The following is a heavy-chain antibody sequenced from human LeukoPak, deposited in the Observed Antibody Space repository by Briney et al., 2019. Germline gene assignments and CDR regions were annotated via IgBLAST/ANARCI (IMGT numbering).Heavy chain of an antibody. D-gene: IGHD4-23*01. CDR3: AKHPGPYGANPFSS. CDR1: GFTFSSYA. J-gene: IGHJ5*02. V-gene: IGHV3-23*01. Sequence: GGSLRLSCAASGFTFSSYAMSWVRQAPGKGLEWVSTIIGSARSTFHAASVKGRFTISRDNSNNTVFLHMNSLRAEDTAVYFCAKHPGPYGANPFSSWGLGTLVTVSS. CDR2: IIGSARST.